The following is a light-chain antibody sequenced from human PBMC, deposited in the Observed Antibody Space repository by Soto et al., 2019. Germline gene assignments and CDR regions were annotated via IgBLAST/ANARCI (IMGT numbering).Light chain of an antibody. V-gene: IGKV3-20*01. CDR3: QQYDTPSTT. CDR2: GVF. Sequence: PGGRATLSCRASQTIRTASLAWYQQKPGQAPRLLIYGVFSRATGIPDRFSGGGSGTDFTLTINRLEPEDFAVYYCQQYDTPSTTFGQGTRVEIK. CDR1: QTIRTAS. J-gene: IGKJ1*01.